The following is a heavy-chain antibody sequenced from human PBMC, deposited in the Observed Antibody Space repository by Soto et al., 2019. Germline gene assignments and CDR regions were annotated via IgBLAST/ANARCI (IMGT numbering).Heavy chain of an antibody. CDR2: ISFDGSNR. V-gene: IGHV3-30*18. CDR1: GFTFSNYA. J-gene: IGHJ4*02. CDR3: AKDLSYCSGGSCYQHDGSDN. Sequence: QVQLVESGGGGVQPGGSLRLSCAASGFTFSNYAMHWVRQAPGKGLEWVAIISFDGSNRFYRDSVKGRFTISRDNSRNTLFFEMSSLGAGDKAVYFCAKDLSYCSGGSCYQHDGSDNWGQGTLVTVSS. D-gene: IGHD2-15*01.